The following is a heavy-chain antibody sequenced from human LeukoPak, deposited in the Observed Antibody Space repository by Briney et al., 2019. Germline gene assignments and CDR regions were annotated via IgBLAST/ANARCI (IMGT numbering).Heavy chain of an antibody. CDR3: ATKPYSRYYNWFDP. CDR2: IYYSGST. D-gene: IGHD6-13*01. V-gene: IGHV4-31*03. CDR1: GGSISSGGYY. J-gene: IGHJ5*02. Sequence: SQTLSLTCTVSGGSISSGGYYWSWIRQHPGKGLEWIGYIYYSGSTYYNPSLKSRVTISVDTSKNQFSLKLSSVTAADTAVYYCATKPYSRYYNWFDPWGQGTLVTVSS.